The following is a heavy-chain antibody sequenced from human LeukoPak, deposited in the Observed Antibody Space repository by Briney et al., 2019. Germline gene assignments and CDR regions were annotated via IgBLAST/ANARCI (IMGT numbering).Heavy chain of an antibody. CDR2: IYSGGST. J-gene: IGHJ5*02. D-gene: IGHD6-19*01. CDR3: ARESRYSSGWYYWFDP. CDR1: GFTVSSNY. Sequence: GGSLRLSCAASGFTVSSNYMSWVRQAPGKGLEWVSVIYSGGSTYYADSVKGRFTISRDNSKNTLYLQMNSLRAEDTAVCYCARESRYSSGWYYWFDPWGQGTLVTVSS. V-gene: IGHV3-53*01.